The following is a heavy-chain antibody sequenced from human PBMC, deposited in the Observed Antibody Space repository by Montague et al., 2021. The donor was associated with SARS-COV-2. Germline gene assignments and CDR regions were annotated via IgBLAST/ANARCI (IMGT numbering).Heavy chain of an antibody. CDR2: IDPSDSYT. V-gene: IGHV5-10-1*01. CDR3: ARRGRPYSGYTTGYFDY. Sequence: QSGAEVKKPGESLRISCKVSGYIFISHWITWVRQMPGKGLEWMGRIDPSDSYTNDSPSFQGHVSISVDKSISTAYLQWSSLKASDTAMYYCARRGRPYSGYTTGYFDYWGQGTLVTVSS. CDR1: GYIFISHW. D-gene: IGHD5-12*01. J-gene: IGHJ4*02.